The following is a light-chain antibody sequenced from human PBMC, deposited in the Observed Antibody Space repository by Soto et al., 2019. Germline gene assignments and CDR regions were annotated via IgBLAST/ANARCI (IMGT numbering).Light chain of an antibody. CDR3: TSYTSSSTLRYV. J-gene: IGLJ1*01. CDR1: SRDVGLYNY. V-gene: IGLV2-14*03. Sequence: QSALGQPASGSWAPGQSGHITCTGRSRDVGLYNYVSWFQHHPGKAPKLMIYDVTNRPSGVSNRFSGSKSGNTASLTISGLQAEDEADYYCTSYTSSSTLRYVFGTGTKVTVL. CDR2: DVT.